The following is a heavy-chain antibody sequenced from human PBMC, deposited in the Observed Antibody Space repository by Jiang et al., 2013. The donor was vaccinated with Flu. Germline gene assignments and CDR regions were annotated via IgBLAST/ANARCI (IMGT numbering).Heavy chain of an antibody. J-gene: IGHJ4*02. Sequence: GAEVKKPGESLKISCQGSGYRFSTHWIAWVRQKPGKGLEWMGIIYPDDSDTRYSPSFQGQVTISADRSISTAYLQWSSLRASDTAMYYCARLSHNFWSGYLYWGQGTLVTVSS. CDR2: IYPDDSDT. CDR1: GYRFSTHW. CDR3: ARLSHNFWSGYLY. D-gene: IGHD3-3*01. V-gene: IGHV5-51*01.